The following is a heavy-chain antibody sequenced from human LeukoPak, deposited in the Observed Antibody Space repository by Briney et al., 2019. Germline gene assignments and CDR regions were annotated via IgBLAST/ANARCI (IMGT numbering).Heavy chain of an antibody. J-gene: IGHJ4*02. V-gene: IGHV3-23*01. CDR2: FSAGGNRT. CDR1: GFTFRDYA. Sequence: PGGSLRLSCAASGFTFRDYAMTWVRQAPGKGPEWVSTFSAGGNRTYYADSVKGRFIITRDNSKNTLYLQMNSLRAEDTAVYYCAKVLSKIYIYGPFGYWGQGSLVTVSS. CDR3: AKVLSKIYIYGPFGY. D-gene: IGHD3-10*01.